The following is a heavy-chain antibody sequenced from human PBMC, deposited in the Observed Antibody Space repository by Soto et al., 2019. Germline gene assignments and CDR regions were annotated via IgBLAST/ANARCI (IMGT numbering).Heavy chain of an antibody. V-gene: IGHV4-31*03. CDR3: ALLGSVDYYGSGSYYGMDV. CDR1: GGSISSGGYY. Sequence: PSETLSLTCTVSGGSISSGGYYWSWIRQHPGKGLEWIGYIYYSGSTYYNPSLKSRVTISVDTSKNQFSLKLSSVTAADTAVYYCALLGSVDYYGSGSYYGMDVWGQGTTVTV. CDR2: IYYSGST. D-gene: IGHD3-10*01. J-gene: IGHJ6*02.